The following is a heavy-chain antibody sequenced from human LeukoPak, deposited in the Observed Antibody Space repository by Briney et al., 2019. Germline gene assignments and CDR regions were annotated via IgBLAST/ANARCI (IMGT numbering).Heavy chain of an antibody. Sequence: TGGSLRLSCAASRFTFSSYSMNWVRQAPGKGLEGVSSISSSSSYIYYADSVKGRFTISRDNAKNSLYLQMNSLRAEDTAVYYCARAEASYYGSGSYVYFDYWGQGTLVTVSS. V-gene: IGHV3-21*01. CDR2: ISSSSSYI. J-gene: IGHJ4*02. CDR1: RFTFSSYS. D-gene: IGHD3-10*01. CDR3: ARAEASYYGSGSYVYFDY.